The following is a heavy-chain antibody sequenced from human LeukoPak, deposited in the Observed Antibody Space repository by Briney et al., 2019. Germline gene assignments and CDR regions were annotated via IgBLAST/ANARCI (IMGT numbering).Heavy chain of an antibody. V-gene: IGHV4-61*02. J-gene: IGHJ6*03. CDR1: GGSISSGSYY. D-gene: IGHD5-12*01. CDR3: ARAPSGYDFWFYYYMDV. CDR2: IYTSGST. Sequence: PSQTLSLTCTVSGGSISSGSYYWSWIRQSAGKGLEWIGRIYTSGSTNYNPSLTSRVTISLDTSKNQFSLILSSVTAADTAVYYCARAPSGYDFWFYYYMDVWGEGTTVTVSS.